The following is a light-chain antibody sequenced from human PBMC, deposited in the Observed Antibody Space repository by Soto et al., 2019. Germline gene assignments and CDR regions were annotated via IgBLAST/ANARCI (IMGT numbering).Light chain of an antibody. Sequence: QSVLAQPPSASGSPGQSVTISCTGTSSDVGGYNYVSWYQQHPGKAPKVIIYEVSKRPSGVPDRFSGSKSGSTASLTVSGLQAEDEADYYCSSYAVTSIFVFGTGTKVTVL. CDR1: SSDVGGYNY. CDR3: SSYAVTSIFV. V-gene: IGLV2-8*01. CDR2: EVS. J-gene: IGLJ1*01.